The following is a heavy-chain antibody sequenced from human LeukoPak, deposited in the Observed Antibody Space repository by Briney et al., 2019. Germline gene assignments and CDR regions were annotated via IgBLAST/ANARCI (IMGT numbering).Heavy chain of an antibody. CDR1: GGSVSSSSYY. D-gene: IGHD6-13*01. Sequence: TSETLSLTCTFSGGSVSSSSYYWDSIRQPPGKGLEWIGSIYYSGSTYYNPSLKSRVTISVDTSKNQFSLKVSSVSAADTAVYYCARGRLAAGQNFFDYWGEGTLVTVS. V-gene: IGHV4-39*01. J-gene: IGHJ4*02. CDR3: ARGRLAAGQNFFDY. CDR2: IYYSGST.